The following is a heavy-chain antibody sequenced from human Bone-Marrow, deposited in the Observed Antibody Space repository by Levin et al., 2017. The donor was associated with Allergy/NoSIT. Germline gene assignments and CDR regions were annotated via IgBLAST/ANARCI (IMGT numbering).Heavy chain of an antibody. CDR1: GGSFSGYY. V-gene: IGHV4-34*01. J-gene: IGHJ4*02. Sequence: SETLSLTCAVYGGSFSGYYWSWIRQPPGKGLEWIGEINHSGSTNYNPSLKSRVTISVDTSKNQFSLKLSSVTAADTAVYYCARGHLSLADYWGQGTLVTVSS. CDR3: ARGHLSLADY. CDR2: INHSGST.